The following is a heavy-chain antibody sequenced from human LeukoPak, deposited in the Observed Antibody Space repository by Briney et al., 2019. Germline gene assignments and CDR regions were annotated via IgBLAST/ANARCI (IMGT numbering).Heavy chain of an antibody. Sequence: GGSLRLSCAASGFTFSSYSMNWVRQAPGKGLEWVSSISSSSSYIYYADSAEGRFTISRDNAKNSLYLQMNSLRAEDTAVYYCARGTTNDGGWLHKFKPAVVDYWGQGTLVTVSS. J-gene: IGHJ4*02. V-gene: IGHV3-21*01. CDR3: ARGTTNDGGWLHKFKPAVVDY. CDR1: GFTFSSYS. D-gene: IGHD5-24*01. CDR2: ISSSSSYI.